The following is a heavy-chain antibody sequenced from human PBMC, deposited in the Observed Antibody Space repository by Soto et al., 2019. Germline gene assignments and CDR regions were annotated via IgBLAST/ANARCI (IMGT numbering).Heavy chain of an antibody. J-gene: IGHJ6*02. CDR1: GGSISSGGYS. CDR3: ARGPGQQLVRVNYYYYYGMDV. V-gene: IGHV4-30-2*01. D-gene: IGHD6-13*01. Sequence: QLQLQESGSGLVKPSQTLSLTCAVSGGSISSGGYSWSWIRQPPGKGLEWIGYIYHSGSTYYNPSLKSRVPISVDGSTNQFSLKLSSVTAADTAVYSCARGPGQQLVRVNYYYYYGMDVWGQGTTVTVSS. CDR2: IYHSGST.